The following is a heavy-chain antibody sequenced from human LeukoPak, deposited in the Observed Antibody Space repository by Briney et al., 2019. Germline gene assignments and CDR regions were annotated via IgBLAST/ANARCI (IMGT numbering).Heavy chain of an antibody. D-gene: IGHD3-22*01. CDR3: ARARRLSGSYFDY. Sequence: SETLSLTCTVSGGSISSSSYYWGWLRQPPGKGLEWLGSIYYSGSTYYNPSLKSRVTISVDTSKNQFSLKLSSVTAADTAVYYCARARRLSGSYFDYWGQGTLVTVSS. J-gene: IGHJ4*02. V-gene: IGHV4-39*07. CDR2: IYYSGST. CDR1: GGSISSSSYY.